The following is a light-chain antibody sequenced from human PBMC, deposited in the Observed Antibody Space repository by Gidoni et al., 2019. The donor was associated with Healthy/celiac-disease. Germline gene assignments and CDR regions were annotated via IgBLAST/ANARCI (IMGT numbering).Light chain of an antibody. Sequence: QPALTQPASVSGSPGQSITISCTGTSSDVGGYNYVSWYQQHPGKAPKLMIYDVRNRPSGVSNRFSGSKSGNTASLTISGLQAEDEADYYCSSYTSSSTSFGGGTKLTVL. CDR3: SSYTSSSTS. CDR2: DVR. V-gene: IGLV2-14*01. J-gene: IGLJ2*01. CDR1: SSDVGGYNY.